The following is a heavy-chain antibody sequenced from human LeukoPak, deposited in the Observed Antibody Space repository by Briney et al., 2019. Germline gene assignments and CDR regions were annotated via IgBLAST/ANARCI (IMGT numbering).Heavy chain of an antibody. V-gene: IGHV1-2*02. Sequence: ASVKVSCKASGYIFTDPYIHWARQAPGQGFEWMGWINPNSGDTHYAQKFQGRVTMTRDTSINTAYMELTSLKPDDTAVYFCARARLWGYDIWGQGTMVTVSS. CDR2: INPNSGDT. CDR3: ARARLWGYDI. CDR1: GYIFTDPY. D-gene: IGHD3-16*01. J-gene: IGHJ3*02.